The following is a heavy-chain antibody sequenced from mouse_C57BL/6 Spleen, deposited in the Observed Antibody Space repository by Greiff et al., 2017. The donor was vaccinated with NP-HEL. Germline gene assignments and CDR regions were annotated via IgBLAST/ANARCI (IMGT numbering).Heavy chain of an antibody. V-gene: IGHV1-22*01. J-gene: IGHJ3*01. CDR1: GYTFTDYN. Sequence: VQLQQSGPELVKPGASVKMSCKASGYTFTDYNMHWVKQSHGKSLEWIGYINPNNGGTSYNQKFKGKATLTVNKSSSTAYMELRSLTPEDSAVYYCARGYGSSGRFAYWGQGTLVTVSA. CDR2: INPNNGGT. D-gene: IGHD1-1*01. CDR3: ARGYGSSGRFAY.